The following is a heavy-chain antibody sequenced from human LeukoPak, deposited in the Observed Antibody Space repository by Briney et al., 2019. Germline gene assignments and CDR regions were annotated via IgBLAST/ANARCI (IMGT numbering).Heavy chain of an antibody. J-gene: IGHJ6*02. V-gene: IGHV1-69*04. CDR2: IIPILGIA. Sequence: ASVKVSCKASGGTFSSYAISWVRQAPGQGLEWMGRIIPILGIANYAQKFQGRVTITADKSTSTAYMELSSLRSEDTAVYYRARCSSPQAYYYYYGMDVWGQGTTVTVSS. CDR3: ARCSSPQAYYYYYGMDV. D-gene: IGHD6-6*01. CDR1: GGTFSSYA.